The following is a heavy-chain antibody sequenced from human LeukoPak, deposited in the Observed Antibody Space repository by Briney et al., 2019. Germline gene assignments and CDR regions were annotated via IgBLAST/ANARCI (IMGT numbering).Heavy chain of an antibody. Sequence: SETLSLTCTVSGGSISSYYWSWIRQPPGKGLEWIGYIYYSGSTNYNPSLKSRVTISVDTSKNQFSLKLSSVTAADTAVYYCARGGGIVVAITSVYNWFDPWGQGTLVTVSS. D-gene: IGHD3-22*01. CDR1: GGSISSYY. V-gene: IGHV4-59*01. CDR2: IYYSGST. J-gene: IGHJ5*02. CDR3: ARGGGIVVAITSVYNWFDP.